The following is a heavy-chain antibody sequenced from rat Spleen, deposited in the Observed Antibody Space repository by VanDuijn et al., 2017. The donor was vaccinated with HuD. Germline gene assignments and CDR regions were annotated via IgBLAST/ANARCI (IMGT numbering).Heavy chain of an antibody. J-gene: IGHJ3*01. D-gene: IGHD1-12*03. V-gene: IGHV2S12*01. CDR2: ISSGGST. Sequence: QVHLKESGPGLVQSSQTLSLTCTVFGFSLTTNGVSWVRQPPGEGLEWVAAISSGGSTYYNSVLKSRLSISRDTSKSQAFLKMSSLQTEDTAIYFCTRDHYYDDYYHHNWFAYWGQGTLVTVSS. CDR3: TRDHYYDDYYHHNWFAY. CDR1: GFSLTTNG.